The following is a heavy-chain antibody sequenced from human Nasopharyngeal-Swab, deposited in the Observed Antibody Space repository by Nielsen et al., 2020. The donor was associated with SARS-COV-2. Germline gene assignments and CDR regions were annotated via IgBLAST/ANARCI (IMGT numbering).Heavy chain of an antibody. CDR1: GYTFTSYD. CDR2: MNPNSGNT. CDR3: ARDRGAAMAGRGWIGGLYYYGMDV. D-gene: IGHD5-18*01. Sequence: ASVKVSCKASGYTFTSYDINWVRQATGQGLEWMGWMNPNSGNTGYAQKFQGRVTMTRNTSISTAYMELSSLRSEDTAVYSCARDRGAAMAGRGWIGGLYYYGMDVWAKGPRSPSP. J-gene: IGHJ6*02. V-gene: IGHV1-8*01.